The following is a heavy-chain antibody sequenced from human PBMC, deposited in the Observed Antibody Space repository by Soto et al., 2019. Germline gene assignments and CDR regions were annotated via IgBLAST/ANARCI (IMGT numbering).Heavy chain of an antibody. CDR3: ARESGGSYTYYYYGMDV. Sequence: SVKVSCKASGGTFSSYAISWVRQAPGLGLEWMGGIIPIFGTANYAQKFQGRVTITADESTSTAYMELSSLRSEDTAVYYCARESGGSYTYYYYGMDVWGQGTTVTVSS. D-gene: IGHD3-16*01. J-gene: IGHJ6*02. V-gene: IGHV1-69*13. CDR1: GGTFSSYA. CDR2: IIPIFGTA.